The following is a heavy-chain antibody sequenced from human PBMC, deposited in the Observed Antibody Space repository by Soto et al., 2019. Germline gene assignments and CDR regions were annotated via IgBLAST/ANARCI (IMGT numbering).Heavy chain of an antibody. CDR1: GFTFSSYG. Sequence: QVQLVESGGGVVQPGRSLRLSCAASGFTFSSYGMHWVRQAPGKGLEWVAVISYDGRNKYYADSVKGRFTISRDNSKNALYLQMNSLRAEDTAVYDCAKDLYYDFWSGYPVYWGQGTLVTVSS. J-gene: IGHJ4*02. CDR3: AKDLYYDFWSGYPVY. CDR2: ISYDGRNK. V-gene: IGHV3-30*18. D-gene: IGHD3-3*01.